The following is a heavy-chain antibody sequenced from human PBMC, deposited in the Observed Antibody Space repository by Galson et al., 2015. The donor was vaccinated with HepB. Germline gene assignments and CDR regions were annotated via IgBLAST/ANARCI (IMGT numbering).Heavy chain of an antibody. V-gene: IGHV3-30*03. J-gene: IGHJ6*02. CDR2: VSYDGNNK. Sequence: SLRLSCAASGFTFHDVAMNWVRQAPGKGLEWLAVVSYDGNNKLYADSVKGRFIISRDNSKSTMSLEMNNLRVDDTAVYYCASVGANYHESGIWGPDVWGQGTAVTASS. CDR3: ASVGANYHESGIWGPDV. D-gene: IGHD3-10*01. CDR1: GFTFHDVA.